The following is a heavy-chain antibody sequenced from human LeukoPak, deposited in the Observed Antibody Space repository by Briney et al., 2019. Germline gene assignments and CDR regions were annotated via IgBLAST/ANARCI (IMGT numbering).Heavy chain of an antibody. CDR1: GFTFSSSA. J-gene: IGHJ4*02. D-gene: IGHD2-15*01. V-gene: IGHV3-23*01. Sequence: GGSLRLSCAASGFTFSSSAMSWVRQAPGKGLEWVSAISNNGGYTYYADSVQGRFTISRDNSKSTLCLQMNSLRAEDTAVYYCAKRLGYCSDGSCYFPYWGQGTLVTVSS. CDR2: ISNNGGYT. CDR3: AKRLGYCSDGSCYFPY.